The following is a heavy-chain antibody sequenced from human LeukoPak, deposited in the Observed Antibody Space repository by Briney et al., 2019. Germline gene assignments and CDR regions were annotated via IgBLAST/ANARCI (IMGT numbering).Heavy chain of an antibody. J-gene: IGHJ3*02. CDR1: GFTFSSYA. CDR2: ISGSGGST. V-gene: IGHV3-23*01. Sequence: GGSLRLSCAASGFTFSSYAMSWVRQAPGKGLEWVSAISGSGGSTYYADSVKGRFTISRDNSKNTLYLQMNSLRAEDTAVYYCAKEGQGRSSSWYEVRAFDIWGQGTMVTVSS. CDR3: AKEGQGRSSSWYEVRAFDI. D-gene: IGHD6-13*01.